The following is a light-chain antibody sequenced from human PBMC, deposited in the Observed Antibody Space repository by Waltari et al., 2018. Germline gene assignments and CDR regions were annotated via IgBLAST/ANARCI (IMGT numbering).Light chain of an antibody. Sequence: SSELTQDPAVSVALGQTVRITCQGASLRSYYASWYQPKPGQAPILVFYGTNSRPSGMPDRFSGSRSGSTASLTITGAQAEDEADYHCNSRDSSGQHLAVFGGGTKLTVL. V-gene: IGLV3-19*01. J-gene: IGLJ3*02. CDR1: SLRSYY. CDR3: NSRDSSGQHLAV. CDR2: GTN.